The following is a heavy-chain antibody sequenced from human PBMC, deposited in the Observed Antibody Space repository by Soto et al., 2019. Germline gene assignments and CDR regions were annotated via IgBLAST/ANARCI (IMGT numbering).Heavy chain of an antibody. J-gene: IGHJ4*02. V-gene: IGHV3-72*01. CDR3: ARDPRTAAAYYFDS. D-gene: IGHD6-13*01. CDR1: GFSLSDHF. Sequence: PGGSLRLSCVATGFSLSDHFMDWVRQAPGKGLEWVGRIKNDPKSYITDYAESVKGRFTISRDDSKNSLFLQMNSLTTEDTAVYYCARDPRTAAAYYFDSWGQGTQVTVSS. CDR2: IKNDPKSYIT.